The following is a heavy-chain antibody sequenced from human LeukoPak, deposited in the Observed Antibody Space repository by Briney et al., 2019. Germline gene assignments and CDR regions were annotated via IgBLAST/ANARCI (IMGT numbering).Heavy chain of an antibody. J-gene: IGHJ5*02. CDR1: GFTLDNYG. CDR3: AKVDIVVVPAAINWFDP. V-gene: IGHV3-48*01. CDR2: ISSIRTI. D-gene: IGHD2-2*01. Sequence: GSLRLSCAASGFTLDNYGMNWVRQAPGKGLEWVSYISSIRTIYYPDSVKGRFTISRDNSKNTLYLQMNSLRAEDTAVYYCAKVDIVVVPAAINWFDPWGQGTLVTVSS.